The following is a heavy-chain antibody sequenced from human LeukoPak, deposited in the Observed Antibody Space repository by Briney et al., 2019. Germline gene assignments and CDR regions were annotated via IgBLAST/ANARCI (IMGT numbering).Heavy chain of an antibody. J-gene: IGHJ3*02. D-gene: IGHD3-9*01. Sequence: GGSLRLSCAASGFTVSSNYMSWVRQAPGKGLEWVSSISSSSSYIYYADSVKGRFTISRDNAKNSLYLQMNSLRAEDTAVYYCARVLRYFDWLPHDAFDIWGQGTMVTVSS. CDR2: ISSSSSYI. CDR3: ARVLRYFDWLPHDAFDI. CDR1: GFTVSSNY. V-gene: IGHV3-21*01.